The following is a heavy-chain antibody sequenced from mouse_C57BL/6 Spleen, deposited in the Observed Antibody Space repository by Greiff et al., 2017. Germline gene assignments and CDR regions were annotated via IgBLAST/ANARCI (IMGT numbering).Heavy chain of an antibody. Sequence: VQLQQSGPELVKPGASVKISCKASGYAFSSSWMNWVKQRPGKGLEWIGRIYPGDGDTNYKGKFKGKATLTADKSSSTAYMQLSSLTSEDSAVYVCAMGEYVGGFAYWGQGTLVTVSA. D-gene: IGHD5-2*01. CDR2: IYPGDGDT. J-gene: IGHJ3*01. CDR3: AMGEYVGGFAY. CDR1: GYAFSSSW. V-gene: IGHV1-82*01.